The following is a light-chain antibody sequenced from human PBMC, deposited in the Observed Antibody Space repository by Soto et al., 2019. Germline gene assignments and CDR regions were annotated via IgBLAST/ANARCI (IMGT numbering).Light chain of an antibody. V-gene: IGKV3-15*01. J-gene: IGKJ2*01. Sequence: EIVMTQSPATLSVSPGERATLSRRASHSVSSNLAWDQQKPGQAPRLLIYGASTSATGIPARFSGSGSGTEFTLTISSLQSEDFAVYYCQQYNNWPLYTFGQGTKLEIK. CDR3: QQYNNWPLYT. CDR1: HSVSSN. CDR2: GAS.